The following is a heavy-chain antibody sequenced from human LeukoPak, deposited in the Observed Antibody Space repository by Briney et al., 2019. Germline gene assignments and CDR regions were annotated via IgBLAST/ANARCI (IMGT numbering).Heavy chain of an antibody. CDR3: ARDSGLLRGYYFDY. V-gene: IGHV4-61*02. Sequence: PSETLSLTCTVSGGPISSGSYYWSWIRQPAGKGLEWIGRIYTSGSTNYNPSLKSRVTISVDTSKNQFSLKLSSVTAADTAVYYCARDSGLLRGYYFDYWGQGTLVTVSS. D-gene: IGHD3-10*01. CDR1: GGPISSGSYY. J-gene: IGHJ4*02. CDR2: IYTSGST.